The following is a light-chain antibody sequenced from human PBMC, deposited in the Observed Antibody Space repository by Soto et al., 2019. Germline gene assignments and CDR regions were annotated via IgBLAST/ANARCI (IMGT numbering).Light chain of an antibody. CDR2: GDT. CDR1: SSNIGAGFD. J-gene: IGLJ2*01. V-gene: IGLV1-40*01. CDR3: QSYDSSLSGPVV. Sequence: QSVLTQPPSVSGAPGQRVTISCTGSSSNIGAGFDVNWYQHLPGTAPKLLIYGDTIRPSGVPDRFSGSKSATSASLAIAGLQVEDGGDYYCQSYDSSLSGPVVFGGGTKVTVL.